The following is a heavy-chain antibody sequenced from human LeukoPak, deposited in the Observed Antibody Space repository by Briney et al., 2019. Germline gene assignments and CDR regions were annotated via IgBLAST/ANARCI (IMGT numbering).Heavy chain of an antibody. V-gene: IGHV1-46*01. J-gene: IGHJ4*02. CDR1: GYTFTSYY. CDR3: ARSSMVRGAPAYYFDY. D-gene: IGHD3-10*01. Sequence: ASVKVSCKASGYTFTSYYMHWVRQAPGQGLEWMGIINPSGGSTSYAQKFQGRVTMTRDTSTSTVYMELSSLRSEDTAVYYCARSSMVRGAPAYYFDYWGQGTLVTVPS. CDR2: INPSGGST.